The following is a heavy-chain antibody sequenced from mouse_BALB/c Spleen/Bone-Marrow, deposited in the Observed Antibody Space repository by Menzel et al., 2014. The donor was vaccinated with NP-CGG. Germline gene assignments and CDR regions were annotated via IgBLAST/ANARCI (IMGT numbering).Heavy chain of an antibody. CDR1: GYAFSISW. Sequence: QVQLQQPGPELVKPGASVKISCKASGYAFSISWMNWVKQRPGQGLEWIGRIYPGDGDTNYNGKFKGKATLTADKSSSTAYMQLSSLASLDSAVYFCARTWPFGYWGQGTLVTVSA. CDR2: IYPGDGDT. CDR3: ARTWPFGY. V-gene: IGHV1-82*01. J-gene: IGHJ3*01.